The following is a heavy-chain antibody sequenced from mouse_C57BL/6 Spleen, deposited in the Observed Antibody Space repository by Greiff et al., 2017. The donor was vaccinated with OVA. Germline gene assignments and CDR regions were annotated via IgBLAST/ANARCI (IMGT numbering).Heavy chain of an antibody. V-gene: IGHV2-5*01. CDR3: AKTYYSNYDYAMDY. D-gene: IGHD2-5*01. Sequence: VQLQQSGPGLVQPSQSLSITCTASGFSLTSYGVHWVRQSPGKGLEWLGVIWRGGSTDYNAAFMSRLSITKDNSKSQVFFKMNSLQADDTAIYYCAKTYYSNYDYAMDYWGQGTSVTVSS. CDR2: IWRGGST. J-gene: IGHJ4*01. CDR1: GFSLTSYG.